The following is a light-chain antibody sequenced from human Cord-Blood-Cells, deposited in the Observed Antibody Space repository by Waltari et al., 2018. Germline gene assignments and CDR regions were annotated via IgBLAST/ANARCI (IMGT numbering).Light chain of an antibody. V-gene: IGKV1-39*01. J-gene: IGKJ5*01. CDR2: AAS. Sequence: DIQMTQSPSSLSASVGDRVTITCRASQSISSYLNWYQQKPGKAPKLLIYAASSLQSGVPSRFSGSGSETDFTLTISSLQPEDFATYYCQQSYSTITFGQGTRLEIK. CDR3: QQSYSTIT. CDR1: QSISSY.